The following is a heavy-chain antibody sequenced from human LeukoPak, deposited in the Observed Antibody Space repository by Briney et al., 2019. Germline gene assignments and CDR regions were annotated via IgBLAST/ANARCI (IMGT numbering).Heavy chain of an antibody. V-gene: IGHV1-58*02. CDR1: GFTFTSSA. D-gene: IGHD2-15*01. CDR3: AAVQVVGGGHFDY. CDR2: IVVGSGNT. J-gene: IGHJ4*02. Sequence: SVKVSCKASGFTFTSSAMQWVRQARGQRLEWIGWIVVGSGNTNYAQKFQERVTITRDMSTSTAYMELSSLRSEDTAVYYCAAVQVVGGGHFDYWGQGTLVTVSS.